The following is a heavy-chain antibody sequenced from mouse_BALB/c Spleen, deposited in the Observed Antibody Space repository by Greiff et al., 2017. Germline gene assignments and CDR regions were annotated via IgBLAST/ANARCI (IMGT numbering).Heavy chain of an antibody. CDR2: ISSGSSTI. D-gene: IGHD2-14*01. CDR1: GFTFSSFG. CDR3: ARPYRYAMDY. V-gene: IGHV5-17*02. J-gene: IGHJ4*01. Sequence: EVKLMESGGGLVQPGGSRKLSCAASGFTFSSFGMHWVRQAPEKGLEWVAYISSGSSTIYYADTAKGRFTISRDNPKNTLFLQMTSLRSEDTAMYYCARPYRYAMDYWGQGTSVTVSS.